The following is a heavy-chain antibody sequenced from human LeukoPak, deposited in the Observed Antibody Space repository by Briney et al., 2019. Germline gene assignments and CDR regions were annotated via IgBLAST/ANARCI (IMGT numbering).Heavy chain of an antibody. Sequence: SETLSLTCAVSGGSISSGGYSWSWIRQPPGKGLEGIGYIYHSGSTYYNPSPKSRVTISVDRSKNQFSLKLSSVTAADTAVYYCARGGWLQFTSYFDYWGQGTLVTVSS. J-gene: IGHJ4*02. CDR3: ARGGWLQFTSYFDY. D-gene: IGHD5-24*01. V-gene: IGHV4-30-2*01. CDR1: GGSISSGGYS. CDR2: IYHSGST.